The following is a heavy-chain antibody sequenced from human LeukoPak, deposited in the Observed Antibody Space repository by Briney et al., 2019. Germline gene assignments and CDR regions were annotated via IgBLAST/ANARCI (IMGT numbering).Heavy chain of an antibody. D-gene: IGHD2-15*01. CDR2: IYHSGST. J-gene: IGHJ3*02. Sequence: PSETLSLTCAVSGYSISSGYYWGWIRQPPGKGLEWIGSIYHSGSTYYNPSLKSRVTISVDTSKNQFSLKLSSVTAADTAVYYCARHGESVVVAAAMGAFDIWGQGTMVTVSS. V-gene: IGHV4-38-2*01. CDR1: GYSISSGYY. CDR3: ARHGESVVVAAAMGAFDI.